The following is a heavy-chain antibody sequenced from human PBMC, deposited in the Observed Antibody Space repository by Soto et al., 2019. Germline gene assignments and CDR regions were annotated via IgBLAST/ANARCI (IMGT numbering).Heavy chain of an antibody. CDR2: IYYSGST. CDR3: VAGGAPLYYFYY. V-gene: IGHV4-39*01. Sequence: QLQLQQSGPGLVKPSETLSLTCTVSGRSISSSSYYWGWIRQPPGKGLAWIGSIYYSGSTYYTPFLKSRVTISVDTAKNQFSLNLSSVTAADTAVYYCVAGGAPLYYFYYWGQGTLVTVSS. D-gene: IGHD2-21*01. J-gene: IGHJ4*02. CDR1: GRSISSSSYY.